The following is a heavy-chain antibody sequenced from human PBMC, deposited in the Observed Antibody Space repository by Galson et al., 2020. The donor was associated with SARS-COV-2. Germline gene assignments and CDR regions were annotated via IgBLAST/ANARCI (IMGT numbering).Heavy chain of an antibody. CDR1: GFTFSSYD. CDR3: ARVSHGDADVFDI. CDR2: IGNDGDT. D-gene: IGHD4-17*01. J-gene: IGHJ3*02. Sequence: TGGSLRLSCAASGFTFSSYDMHWVRQATGKGLEWVSGIGNDGDTYYSGSVKGRFTISRENAKNSLYLQMNSLRVGDTAVYYCARVSHGDADVFDIWGQGTMVTVSS. V-gene: IGHV3-13*01.